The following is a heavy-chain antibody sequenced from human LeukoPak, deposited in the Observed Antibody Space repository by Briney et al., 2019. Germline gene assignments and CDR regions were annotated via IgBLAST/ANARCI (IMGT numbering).Heavy chain of an antibody. CDR2: ISGSGGNT. CDR1: GFTFSSYS. D-gene: IGHD1-14*01. V-gene: IGHV3-23*01. Sequence: GGSLRLSCAASGFTFSSYSMNWVRQAPGKGLEWVSAISGSGGNTYYADSVKGRFTISRDNSKNTLYLQMNSLRAEDTAVYYCANTLSPDGPVASSAYYYYGMDVWGQGTTVTVSS. J-gene: IGHJ6*02. CDR3: ANTLSPDGPVASSAYYYYGMDV.